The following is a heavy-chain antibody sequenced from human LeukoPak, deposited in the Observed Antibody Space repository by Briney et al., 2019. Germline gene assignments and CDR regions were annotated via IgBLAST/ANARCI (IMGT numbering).Heavy chain of an antibody. CDR3: ARGRGFWSARDAFDI. Sequence: SEALSLTCAVYGGSFSGYYWGWIRQPPGKGLEWIGEINHSGSTNYNPSLKSRVTISVDTSKNQFSLKLSSVTAADTAVYYCARGRGFWSARDAFDIWGQGTMVTVSS. D-gene: IGHD3-3*01. CDR1: GGSFSGYY. J-gene: IGHJ3*02. V-gene: IGHV4-34*01. CDR2: INHSGST.